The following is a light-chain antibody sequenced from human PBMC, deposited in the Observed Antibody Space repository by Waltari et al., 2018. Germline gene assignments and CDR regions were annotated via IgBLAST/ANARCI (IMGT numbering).Light chain of an antibody. Sequence: QLVLTQSPSAAASLGASVKLTCTLSSGHSSYAIAWHPQQPEKGPRYLMKLNSDGSHSKGDGIPDCFSGSSSGAERYLTISSLQSEDEADYYCQTWGTGIHVVFGGGTKLTVL. J-gene: IGLJ2*01. CDR2: LNSDGSH. CDR3: QTWGTGIHVV. V-gene: IGLV4-69*01. CDR1: SGHSSYA.